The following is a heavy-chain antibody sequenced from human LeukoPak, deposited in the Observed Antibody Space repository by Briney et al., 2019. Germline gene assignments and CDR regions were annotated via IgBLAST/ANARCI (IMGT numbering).Heavy chain of an antibody. D-gene: IGHD6-19*01. CDR3: TVRQWLVRSFDFDY. CDR2: IKSKTDGGTT. Sequence: GGSLRLSCAASGFTFSNAWMSWVRQAPGKGLEWVGRIKSKTDGGTTDYAAPVKGRFTISRDDSKNTLYLQMNSLKTEDTAVYYCTVRQWLVRSFDFDYWGQGTLVTVSS. J-gene: IGHJ4*02. V-gene: IGHV3-15*01. CDR1: GFTFSNAW.